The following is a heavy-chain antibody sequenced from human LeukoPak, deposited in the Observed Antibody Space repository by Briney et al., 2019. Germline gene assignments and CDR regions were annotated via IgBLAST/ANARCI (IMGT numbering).Heavy chain of an antibody. CDR3: ARDWSPYSTGWLAY. V-gene: IGHV3-21*01. J-gene: IGHJ4*02. CDR2: ISRSGSSI. Sequence: GGSLRLSCAASGFTFSSYSMNWVRQAPGKGLEWVSSISRSGSSIYYADSVKGRFTISRDNAKNSLDLQMNSLRAEDTAVYYCARDWSPYSTGWLAYWGQGTQVTVSS. CDR1: GFTFSSYS. D-gene: IGHD6-19*01.